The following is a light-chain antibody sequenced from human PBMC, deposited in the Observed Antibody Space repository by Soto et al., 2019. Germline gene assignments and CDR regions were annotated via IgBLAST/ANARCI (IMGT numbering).Light chain of an antibody. J-gene: IGKJ4*01. V-gene: IGKV3-11*01. CDR2: DTS. Sequence: EIVLTQSPATLSLSAGDRVTLSCRASQSISSYLGWYQQKPGQAPRLLIYDTSNRATGIPARFSGSGSGTDFTLTISSLEPEDFAVYYCQQRSYWPPALTFGGGTKVEIK. CDR3: QQRSYWPPALT. CDR1: QSISSY.